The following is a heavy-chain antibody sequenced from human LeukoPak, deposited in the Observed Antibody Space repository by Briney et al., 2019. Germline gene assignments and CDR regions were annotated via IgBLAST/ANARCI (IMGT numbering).Heavy chain of an antibody. CDR1: GFTFSSYN. Sequence: GGSLRLSCAASGFTFSSYNMNWVRQAPGKGLEWVSSISSSSDYMSYADSVKGRFTISRDNAKNSLYLQMNSLRAEDTAVYYCARESPSYGGNVFDYWGQGTLVTVSS. CDR2: ISSSSDYM. D-gene: IGHD4-23*01. CDR3: ARESPSYGGNVFDY. V-gene: IGHV3-21*01. J-gene: IGHJ4*02.